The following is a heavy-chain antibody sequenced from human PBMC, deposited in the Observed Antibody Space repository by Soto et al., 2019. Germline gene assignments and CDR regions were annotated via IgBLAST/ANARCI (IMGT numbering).Heavy chain of an antibody. D-gene: IGHD2-2*01. Sequence: PLETLSLTCGVSGVSISSNVWWSWVRQSPGKRLEWIAEIYHSGGITYNPSFRSRVIISVDKSKNQFSLELTSLTAADTAMYYCARLVRVVVNEEVHWTFDLWGRGTQVTVSS. J-gene: IGHJ2*01. CDR1: GVSISSNVW. CDR2: IYHSGGI. V-gene: IGHV4-4*02. CDR3: ARLVRVVVNEEVHWTFDL.